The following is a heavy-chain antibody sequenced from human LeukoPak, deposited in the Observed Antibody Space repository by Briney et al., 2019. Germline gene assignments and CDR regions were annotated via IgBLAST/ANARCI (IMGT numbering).Heavy chain of an antibody. D-gene: IGHD6-19*01. CDR1: GYTFSSND. V-gene: IGHV1-8*01. CDR3: AKDQAVAVNWFDS. Sequence: GASVKGSCKASGYTFSSNDINWVRQATGQGLEWMGWMNPHSGNTGYAQKFQGRVTITRNSSISTAYMELSSLRSEDTAFYYCAKDQAVAVNWFDSWGQGTLVTVSS. J-gene: IGHJ5*01. CDR2: MNPHSGNT.